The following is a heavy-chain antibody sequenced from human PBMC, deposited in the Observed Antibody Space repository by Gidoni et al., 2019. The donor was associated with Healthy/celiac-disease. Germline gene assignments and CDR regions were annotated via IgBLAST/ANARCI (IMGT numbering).Heavy chain of an antibody. J-gene: IGHJ1*01. V-gene: IGHV3-30-3*01. CDR1: GFTFSSYA. CDR2: ISYDGSNK. Sequence: QVQLVESGGGVVQPGRSLRLSCAASGFTFSSYAMHWVRQAPGKGLEWVAVISYDGSNKYYADSVKGRFTISRDNSKNTLYLQMNSLRAEDTAVYYCARDPYSSSWYIGEYFQHWGQGTLVTVSS. D-gene: IGHD6-13*01. CDR3: ARDPYSSSWYIGEYFQH.